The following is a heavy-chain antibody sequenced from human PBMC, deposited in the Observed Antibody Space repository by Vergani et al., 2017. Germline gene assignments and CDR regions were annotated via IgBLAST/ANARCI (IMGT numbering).Heavy chain of an antibody. J-gene: IGHJ6*02. CDR3: AKANPRNSGYDYRYYYHAMDV. CDR2: ISGSGGST. V-gene: IGHV3-23*01. CDR1: GFTFSTYA. D-gene: IGHD5-12*01. Sequence: EVQLLESGGSLKQPGGSVRLSCAASGFTFSTYAMHWVRQAPGKGLEWVSGISGSGGSTYYAGSVKGRFTISRDSSKNTLYLQMNSLSAGDTAVYYCAKANPRNSGYDYRYYYHAMDVWGQGTTVTVSS.